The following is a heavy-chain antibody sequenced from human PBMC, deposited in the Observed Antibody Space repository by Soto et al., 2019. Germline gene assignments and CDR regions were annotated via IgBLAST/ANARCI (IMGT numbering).Heavy chain of an antibody. Sequence: QVQLVQSGAEVKKPGSSVKVSCKASGGTFSSYTISWVRQAPGQGLEWMGRIIPILGIANYAQKFQGRVTITADKSTSTASMELSSLRSEDTAVYYCARDSLTGYCSSTSCQYGYWGQGTLVTVSS. CDR3: ARDSLTGYCSSTSCQYGY. V-gene: IGHV1-69*08. CDR2: IIPILGIA. CDR1: GGTFSSYT. D-gene: IGHD2-2*01. J-gene: IGHJ4*02.